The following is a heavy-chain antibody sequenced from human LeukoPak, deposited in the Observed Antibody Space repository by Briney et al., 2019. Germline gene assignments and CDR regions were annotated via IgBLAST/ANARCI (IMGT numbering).Heavy chain of an antibody. CDR1: GYTFTGYY. CDR3: ARVKGSGWYYFDY. J-gene: IGHJ4*02. D-gene: IGHD6-19*01. V-gene: IGHV1-2*02. CDR2: INPNSGGT. Sequence: ASVKVSCKASGYTFTGYYMHWVRQAPGQGLEWMEWINPNSGGTNYAQKFQGRVTMTRDTSISTAYMELSRLRSDDTAVYYCARVKGSGWYYFDYWGQGTLVTVSS.